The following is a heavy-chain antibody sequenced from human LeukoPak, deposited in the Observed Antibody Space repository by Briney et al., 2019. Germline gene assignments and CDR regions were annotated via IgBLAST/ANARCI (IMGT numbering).Heavy chain of an antibody. Sequence: SETLSLTCSVSGGSISSHYWSWIRQPPGKGLEWIGYIYYSGSTNYNPSLKSRVTISVDTSKNQFSLRLSSVTAADTALYYCARGSWSGYDTSGWYLSAFDIWGQGTLVTVSS. CDR2: IYYSGST. CDR3: ARGSWSGYDTSGWYLSAFDI. CDR1: GGSISSHY. D-gene: IGHD6-19*01. J-gene: IGHJ3*02. V-gene: IGHV4-59*11.